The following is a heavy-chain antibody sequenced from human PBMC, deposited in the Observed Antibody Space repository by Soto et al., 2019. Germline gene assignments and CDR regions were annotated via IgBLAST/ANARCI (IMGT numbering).Heavy chain of an antibody. CDR3: VRGSRTYTSGWHGCCDY. J-gene: IGHJ4*02. CDR2: INHSGST. V-gene: IGHV4-34*01. D-gene: IGHD6-19*01. Sequence: QVQLQQWGAGLLKPSETLSLTCGVYGGSFSGYYWSWIRQPPGKGLECMGEINHSGSTNYNPSLRCRVTISVATSKTQFYRKLSSVNAAHTAVYYCVRGSRTYTSGWHGCCDYWGQGTLVTVSS. CDR1: GGSFSGYY.